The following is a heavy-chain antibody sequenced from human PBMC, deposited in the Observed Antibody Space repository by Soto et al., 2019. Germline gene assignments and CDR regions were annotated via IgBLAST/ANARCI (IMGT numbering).Heavy chain of an antibody. J-gene: IGHJ6*02. CDR1: GGTFSSYA. CDR3: ARDNSSWYLNSHYYYGMDV. CDR2: IIPIFGTA. D-gene: IGHD6-13*01. Sequence: SVKVSCKASGGTFSSYAISWVRQAPGQGLEWMGGIIPIFGTANYAQKFQGRVTITADESTSTAYMELSSLRSEDTAVYYCARDNSSWYLNSHYYYGMDVWGQGTTVTVSS. V-gene: IGHV1-69*13.